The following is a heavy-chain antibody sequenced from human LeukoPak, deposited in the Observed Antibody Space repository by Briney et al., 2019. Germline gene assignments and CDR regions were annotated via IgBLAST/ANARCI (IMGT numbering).Heavy chain of an antibody. CDR2: IYPGDSDT. V-gene: IGHV5-51*01. Sequence: GESLKISCKGSGYSFTSYWIGWVRQMPGKGLEWMGIIYPGDSDTRYSPSFQGQVTISADKSISTAYLQWSSLKASDTAMYYCARLLDYYGSGENWFDPWGQGTLVTVSS. D-gene: IGHD3-10*01. CDR3: ARLLDYYGSGENWFDP. J-gene: IGHJ5*02. CDR1: GYSFTSYW.